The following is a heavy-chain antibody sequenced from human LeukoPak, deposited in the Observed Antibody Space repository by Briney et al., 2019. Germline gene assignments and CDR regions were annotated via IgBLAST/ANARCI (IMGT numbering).Heavy chain of an antibody. CDR1: GGSISSGSDY. Sequence: SQTLSLTCTVSGGSISSGSDYWSWIRQPAGKGLEWIGRISTSGSTNYNPSLKSRVTISVDTSKNQLSLKLSSVTAADTAVYYCASMEMATLYYFDNWGQGTLATVSS. J-gene: IGHJ4*02. CDR3: ASMEMATLYYFDN. V-gene: IGHV4-61*02. D-gene: IGHD5-24*01. CDR2: ISTSGST.